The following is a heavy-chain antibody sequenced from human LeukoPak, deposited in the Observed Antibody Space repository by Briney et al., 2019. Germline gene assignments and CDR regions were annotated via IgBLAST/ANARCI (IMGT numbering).Heavy chain of an antibody. CDR2: ISADGRST. J-gene: IGHJ1*01. V-gene: IGHV3-43*02. CDR1: GFTFNNYA. CDR3: AKDSGWQLLRAEYFQH. Sequence: GGSLRLSCAASGFTFNNYAIPWFRQVPGKSLEWVSLISADGRSTYYADSVKGRFTISRDNSRFSLYLQMRSLTTEDTAVYYCAKDSGWQLLRAEYFQHWGPGTLVTVSS. D-gene: IGHD2-15*01.